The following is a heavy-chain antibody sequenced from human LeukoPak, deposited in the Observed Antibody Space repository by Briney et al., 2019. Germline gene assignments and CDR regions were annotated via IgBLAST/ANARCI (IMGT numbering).Heavy chain of an antibody. CDR2: IRYDGSSK. CDR3: AREYSGIYFFDY. Sequence: GGFLRLSCAASGFTFSSYGMHWVRQAPGKGLEWVAFIRYDGSSKFYADSVKARFTISRDNSKNTVYLQMNSLRAEDTAVYYCAREYSGIYFFDYWGQGALVTVSS. J-gene: IGHJ4*02. CDR1: GFTFSSYG. D-gene: IGHD1-26*01. V-gene: IGHV3-30*02.